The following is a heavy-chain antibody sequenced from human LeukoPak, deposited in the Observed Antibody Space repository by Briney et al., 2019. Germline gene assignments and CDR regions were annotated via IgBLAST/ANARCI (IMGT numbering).Heavy chain of an antibody. J-gene: IGHJ6*02. D-gene: IGHD3-22*01. CDR3: ARARRINSDSSGYLFRLLDFDQYYYYYYGMDV. CDR1: GVTLSTYA. V-gene: IGHV3-23*01. Sequence: GGSLRLSCAASGVTLSTYAMSWARQAPGKGLEWVSGISSSGSGDNTYYADSVKGRFTISRDNAKNTLYLQMNSLRAEDTAVYYCARARRINSDSSGYLFRLLDFDQYYYYYYGMDVWGLGTTVTVSS. CDR2: ISSSGSGDNT.